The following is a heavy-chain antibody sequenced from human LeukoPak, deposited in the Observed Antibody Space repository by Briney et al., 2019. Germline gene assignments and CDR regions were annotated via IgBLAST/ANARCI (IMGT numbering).Heavy chain of an antibody. D-gene: IGHD1-14*01. CDR3: ARSNQADDY. J-gene: IGHJ4*02. CDR1: GCTFDDYA. CDR2: INPGGSSI. V-gene: IGHV3-74*01. Sequence: GGSLRLSCAASGCTFDDYAMHLVRQAPGKGLEWVSRINPGGSSITYADSVKGRFTISRDNAKNTLYLQMDSLRAEDTGVYYCARSNQADDYWGQGTLVTVSS.